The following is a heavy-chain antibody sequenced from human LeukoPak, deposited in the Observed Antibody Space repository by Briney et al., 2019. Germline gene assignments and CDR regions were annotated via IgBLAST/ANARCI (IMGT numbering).Heavy chain of an antibody. J-gene: IGHJ4*02. Sequence: PGGSLRLSCAASGFTFSDYRMPWVRQAPGKGLEWVAIISYDGSNKYYADSVKGRFTISRDNAKNTLYLQMNSLRAEDTAVYYCARVEARTTAFDYWGQGTLVTVSS. CDR1: GFTFSDYR. CDR2: ISYDGSNK. CDR3: ARVEARTTAFDY. D-gene: IGHD4-17*01. V-gene: IGHV3-30-3*01.